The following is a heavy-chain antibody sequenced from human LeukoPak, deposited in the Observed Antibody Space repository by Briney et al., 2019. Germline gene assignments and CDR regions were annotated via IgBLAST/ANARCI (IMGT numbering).Heavy chain of an antibody. J-gene: IGHJ4*02. V-gene: IGHV3-21*01. D-gene: IGHD2-8*01. CDR3: ARDLPGVAPGDY. Sequence: PGGSLRLSCAASGLTVSSNCMSWVRQAPGKGLEWVSSISSSSSYIYYADSVKGRFTISRDNAKNSLYLQMNSLRAEDTAVYYCARDLPGVAPGDYWGQGTLVTVSS. CDR2: ISSSSSYI. CDR1: GLTVSSNC.